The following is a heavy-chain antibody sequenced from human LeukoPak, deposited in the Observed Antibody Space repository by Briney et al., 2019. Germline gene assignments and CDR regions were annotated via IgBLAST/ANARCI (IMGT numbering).Heavy chain of an antibody. CDR1: GGSFSGYY. CDR2: INHSGST. CDR3: ARSGYGGNSGVDY. V-gene: IGHV4-34*01. J-gene: IGHJ4*02. D-gene: IGHD4-23*01. Sequence: PSETLSLTCAVYGGSFSGYYWSWIRQPPGKGLEWIGEINHSGSTNYNPSLKSRVTISVDTSKNQFSLRLSSVTAADTAVYYCARSGYGGNSGVDYWGQGTLVTVSS.